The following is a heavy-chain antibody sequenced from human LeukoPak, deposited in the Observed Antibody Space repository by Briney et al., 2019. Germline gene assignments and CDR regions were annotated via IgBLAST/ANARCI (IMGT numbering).Heavy chain of an antibody. Sequence: PSETLSLTCAVYGGSFSGYYWSWIRQPPGKGLEWIGEINHSGSTNYNPSLKSRVTISVDTSKNQFSLKLSSVTAADTAVYYCARGDIVVAPAANYYYCMDVWGKGTTVTVSS. CDR2: INHSGST. CDR3: ARGDIVVAPAANYYYCMDV. D-gene: IGHD2-2*01. J-gene: IGHJ6*03. V-gene: IGHV4-34*01. CDR1: GGSFSGYY.